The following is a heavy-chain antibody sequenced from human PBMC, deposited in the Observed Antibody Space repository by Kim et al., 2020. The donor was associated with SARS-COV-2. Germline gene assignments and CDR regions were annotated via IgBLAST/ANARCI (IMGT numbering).Heavy chain of an antibody. CDR2: IGLYKGDT. D-gene: IGHD3-10*01. CDR1: GYTFFTSG. CDR3: ARDGGGVGESDY. V-gene: IGHV1-18*04. J-gene: IGHJ4*02. Sequence: ASVKVSCKASGYTFFTSGITWVRQAPGQGLEWMGWIGLYKGDTKYAQRFQGRVTMTRDIPTSTAYMELRSLRSDDTAVYYCARDGGGVGESDYWGQGTLVTVST.